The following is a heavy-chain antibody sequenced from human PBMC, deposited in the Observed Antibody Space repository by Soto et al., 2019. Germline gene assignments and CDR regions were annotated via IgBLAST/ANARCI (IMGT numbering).Heavy chain of an antibody. CDR1: GGTFSGYA. CDR2: IIPIFGTA. J-gene: IGHJ6*02. Sequence: ASVKVSCKASGGTFSGYAISWVRQAPGQGLEWMGGIIPIFGTANYAQKFQGRVTITADKSTSTAYMELSSLRSEDTAVYYCATKRGIQIWSGGYYYYYGMEVWGQGTTVTVSS. V-gene: IGHV1-69*06. D-gene: IGHD5-18*01. CDR3: ATKRGIQIWSGGYYYYYGMEV.